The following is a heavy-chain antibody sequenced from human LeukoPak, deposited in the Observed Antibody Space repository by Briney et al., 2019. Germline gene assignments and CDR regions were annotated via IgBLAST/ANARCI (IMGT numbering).Heavy chain of an antibody. Sequence: SETLSLTCTVSGGSISSYYWSWIRQPPGKGLGWIGYIYYSGSTNYNPSLKSRVTISVDTSKNQFSLKLSSVTAADTAVYYCARDPGGSSGYYFDYWGQGTLVTVSS. CDR1: GGSISSYY. CDR3: ARDPGGSSGYYFDY. J-gene: IGHJ4*02. D-gene: IGHD2-15*01. CDR2: IYYSGST. V-gene: IGHV4-59*01.